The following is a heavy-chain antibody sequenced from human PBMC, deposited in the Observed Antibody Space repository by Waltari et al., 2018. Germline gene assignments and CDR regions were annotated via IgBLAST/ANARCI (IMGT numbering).Heavy chain of an antibody. Sequence: QLVETGGGLVQPGGSLRLSCEASGFRFSSYNMAWVRQAPGGGLEWVSYISFAGSTVYYADSVRGRFTISRDNAKNSVSLQMTSLRVEDTAVYYCARPRSPYDNDAFDVWGRGTMVTVSS. CDR2: ISFAGSTV. CDR1: GFRFSSYN. CDR3: ARPRSPYDNDAFDV. V-gene: IGHV3-48*01. J-gene: IGHJ3*01. D-gene: IGHD3-22*01.